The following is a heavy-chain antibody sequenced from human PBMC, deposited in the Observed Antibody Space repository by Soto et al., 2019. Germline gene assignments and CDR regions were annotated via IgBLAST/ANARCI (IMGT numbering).Heavy chain of an antibody. V-gene: IGHV3-21*01. Sequence: KPGGSLRLSCAASGFTFSSYSMNWVRQAPGKGLEWVSSISSSSSYIYYADSVKGRFTISRDNAKNSLYLQMNSLRAEDTAVYYCARVGCSGGSCFYYYYYYGMDVWGQGTTVTVSS. CDR2: ISSSSSYI. J-gene: IGHJ6*02. CDR1: GFTFSSYS. CDR3: ARVGCSGGSCFYYYYYYGMDV. D-gene: IGHD2-15*01.